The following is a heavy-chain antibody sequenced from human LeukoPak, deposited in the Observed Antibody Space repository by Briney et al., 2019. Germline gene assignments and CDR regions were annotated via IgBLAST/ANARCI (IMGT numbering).Heavy chain of an antibody. Sequence: GGSLRLSCAASGFTFSSYAMSWVRQAPGKGLEWVSSISSSSSYIYYADSVKGRFTISRDNAKNSLYLQMNSLRAEDTAVYYCARYSGSYSPFDYWGQGTLVTVSS. CDR2: ISSSSSYI. CDR3: ARYSGSYSPFDY. V-gene: IGHV3-21*01. CDR1: GFTFSSYA. J-gene: IGHJ4*02. D-gene: IGHD1-26*01.